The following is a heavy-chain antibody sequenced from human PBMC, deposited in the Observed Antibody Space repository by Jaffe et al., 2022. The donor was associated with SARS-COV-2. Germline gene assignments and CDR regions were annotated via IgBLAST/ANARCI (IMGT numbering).Heavy chain of an antibody. Sequence: QVQLQESGPRVVEPSETLSLTCTVSGGSVTSDSYHWSWIRQPPGKGLEWIGESTKGKPSLESRFAISVDASRNQFSLQVTSVTAADTAVYYCATYRVGVGGQGFWGQGTLVTVSS. CDR3: ATYRVGVGGQGF. CDR1: GGSVTSDSYH. J-gene: IGHJ4*02. D-gene: IGHD2-2*01. V-gene: IGHV4-61*01. CDR2: EST.